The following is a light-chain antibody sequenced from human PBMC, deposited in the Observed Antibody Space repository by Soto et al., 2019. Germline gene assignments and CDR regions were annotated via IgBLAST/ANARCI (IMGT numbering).Light chain of an antibody. CDR3: QTWGTGFQF. CDR2: LNNDGSH. V-gene: IGLV4-69*01. Sequence: QPVLTQSPSASASLGASVKLTCTLSSGHSSYAIAWHQKQPGKGPRYLMDLNNDGSHTKGDGIPDRFSGSSSGADRYLIISRLQSEDEADYYCQTWGTGFQFFGGGTKLTV. CDR1: SGHSSYA. J-gene: IGLJ2*01.